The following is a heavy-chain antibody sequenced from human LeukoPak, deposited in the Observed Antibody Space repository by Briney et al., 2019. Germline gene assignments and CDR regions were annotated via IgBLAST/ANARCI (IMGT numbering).Heavy chain of an antibody. CDR2: IYYSGST. J-gene: IGHJ3*02. V-gene: IGHV4-30-4*08. CDR3: ARDRVDFWSGPRNDAFDI. CDR1: GGSISSGDYY. D-gene: IGHD3-3*01. Sequence: SETLSLTCTVSGGSISSGDYYWSWIRQPPGKGLEWIGYIYYSGSTYYNPSLKSRVTISVDTSKNQFSLKLSSVTAADTAVYYCARDRVDFWSGPRNDAFDIWGQGTMVTVSS.